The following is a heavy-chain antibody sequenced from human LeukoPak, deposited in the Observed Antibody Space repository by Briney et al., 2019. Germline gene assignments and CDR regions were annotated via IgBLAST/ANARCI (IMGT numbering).Heavy chain of an antibody. CDR3: VPKGTEGY. CDR1: GFTFSAYA. V-gene: IGHV3-64D*06. Sequence: GGSLRLSCSASGFTFSAYAMHWVRQAPGKGLEYVSAISPDGTSTYYADSVRGRFSISRDNSKNTLYLKMRSLRAEDTAVYYCVPKGTEGYWGQGTLVTVSS. CDR2: ISPDGTST. J-gene: IGHJ4*02.